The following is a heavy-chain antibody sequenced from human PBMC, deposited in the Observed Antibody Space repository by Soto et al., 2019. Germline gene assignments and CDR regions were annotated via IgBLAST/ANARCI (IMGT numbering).Heavy chain of an antibody. V-gene: IGHV4-59*01. CDR2: MYSTGST. CDR1: GGSISGYY. D-gene: IGHD2-21*02. Sequence: SETLYLTCTVSGGSISGYYWSWILQPPGKGLEWIGYMYSTGSTVYNPSFKSRVTISVDTSKNQFSLKLNSVTAADTAVYYCARDLWGYCGTDCYPLDVWGQGTTVTVSS. CDR3: ARDLWGYCGTDCYPLDV. J-gene: IGHJ6*02.